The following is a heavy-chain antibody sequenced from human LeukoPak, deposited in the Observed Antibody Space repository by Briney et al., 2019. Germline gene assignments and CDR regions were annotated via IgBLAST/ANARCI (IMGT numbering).Heavy chain of an antibody. D-gene: IGHD3-10*01. J-gene: IGHJ6*04. CDR3: ARVYLNYGSAHYGMDV. Sequence: SETLSPTCTVSGGSISSYYWSWIRQPPGKGLEWIGYIYYSGSTNYNPSLKSRVTISVDTSKNQFSLKLSSVTAADTAVYYCARVYLNYGSAHYGMDVWGKGTTVTVSS. CDR2: IYYSGST. CDR1: GGSISSYY. V-gene: IGHV4-59*01.